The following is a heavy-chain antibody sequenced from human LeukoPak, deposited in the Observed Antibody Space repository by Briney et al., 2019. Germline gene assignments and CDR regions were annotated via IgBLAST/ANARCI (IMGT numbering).Heavy chain of an antibody. J-gene: IGHJ4*02. V-gene: IGHV5-51*01. CDR3: ARLGTGGACHSDY. CDR2: IYPGDSDS. CDR1: GYSFTTYW. D-gene: IGHD2-8*02. Sequence: GESLKISCKGSGYSFTTYWIGWVRQMPGKGLEWMGIIYPGDSDSRYSPSFQGQVTVSVDKSISTAYLEWSSLKASDTAMYYCARLGTGGACHSDYWGQGTLVTVSS.